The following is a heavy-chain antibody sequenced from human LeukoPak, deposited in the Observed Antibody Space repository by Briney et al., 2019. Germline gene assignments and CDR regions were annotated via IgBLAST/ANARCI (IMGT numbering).Heavy chain of an antibody. CDR1: GVTFVSYV. D-gene: IGHD2-21*01. CDR2: ISGNAIRT. V-gene: IGHV3-23*01. J-gene: IGHJ6*02. CDR3: AEDVWPPMDV. Sequence: PGGSLRLSCTASGVTFVSYVMSWVRQAPGKGLEWVSSISGNAIRTYYADSVKGRFTISRDNSKNTLYLQMNNLRAEDTAVYYCAEDVWPPMDVWGQGTTVTVSS.